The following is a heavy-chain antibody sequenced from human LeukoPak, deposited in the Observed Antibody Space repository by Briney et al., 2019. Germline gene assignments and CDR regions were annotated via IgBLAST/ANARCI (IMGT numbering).Heavy chain of an antibody. CDR1: GGSISSDSYY. D-gene: IGHD1-26*01. CDR3: ARGRGSGYYFDY. J-gene: IGHJ4*02. V-gene: IGHV4-39*01. Sequence: SETLSLTCAVSGGSISSDSYYWGWIRQPPGKGLEWIGSIYSGGTTYYNPSLKSRVTISVDTSKNQFSLKLSSVTAADTAVYYCARGRGSGYYFDYWGQGTLVTVSS. CDR2: IYSGGTT.